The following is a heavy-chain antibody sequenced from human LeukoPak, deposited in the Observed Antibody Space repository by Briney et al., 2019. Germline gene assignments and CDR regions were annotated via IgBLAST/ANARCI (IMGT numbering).Heavy chain of an antibody. J-gene: IGHJ4*02. D-gene: IGHD3-3*01. CDR2: ISGSGGST. CDR1: GFTFTSYA. V-gene: IGHV3-23*01. CDR3: AKGVRSLEGLVDY. Sequence: GSLRLSCVASGFTFTSYAMIWVRQAPGKGLEWVSPISGSGGSTYYADSVQGRFTISRDNSKNTLYLQMNSLRAEDTAVYYCAKGVRSLEGLVDYWGQGTLVTVSS.